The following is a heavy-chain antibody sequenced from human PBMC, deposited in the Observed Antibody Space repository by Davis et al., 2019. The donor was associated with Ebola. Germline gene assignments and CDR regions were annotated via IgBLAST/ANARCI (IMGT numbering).Heavy chain of an antibody. J-gene: IGHJ6*03. CDR3: ARDLALRDLYYYYYMDV. CDR2: ISSSSSYT. CDR1: GFTFSDYY. V-gene: IGHV3-11*06. Sequence: GGSLRLSCAASGFTFSDYYMSWIRQAPGKGLEWVSYISSSSSYTNYADTVKGRFTISRDNAKNSLYLQMNSLRAEDTAVYYCARDLALRDLYYYYYMDVWGKGTTVTVSS.